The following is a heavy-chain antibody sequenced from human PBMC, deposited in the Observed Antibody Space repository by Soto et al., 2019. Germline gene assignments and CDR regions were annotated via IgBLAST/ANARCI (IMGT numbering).Heavy chain of an antibody. Sequence: GGSLRLSCAASGFTVSSNYMSWVRQAPGKGLEWVSVIYSGGSTYYADSVKGRFTISRDNSKNTLYLQMNSLRAEDTAVYYCARADGLELSFDYWGKGTMVTVSS. CDR1: GFTVSSNY. CDR3: ARADGLELSFDY. V-gene: IGHV3-66*01. J-gene: IGHJ4*02. CDR2: IYSGGST. D-gene: IGHD1-7*01.